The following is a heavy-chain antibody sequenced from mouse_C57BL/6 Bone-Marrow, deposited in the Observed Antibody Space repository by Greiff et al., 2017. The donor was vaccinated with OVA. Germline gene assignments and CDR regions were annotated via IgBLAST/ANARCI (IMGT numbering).Heavy chain of an antibody. V-gene: IGHV5-16*01. Sequence: EVMLVESEGGLVQPGSSMKLSCTASGFTFSDYYMAWVRQVPEKGLEWVANINYDGSSTYYLDSLKSRFIISRDNAKNILYLQMSSLKSEDTATYYCARAPFYYGSSQDYWYFDVWGTGTTVTVSS. D-gene: IGHD1-1*01. CDR3: ARAPFYYGSSQDYWYFDV. CDR1: GFTFSDYY. J-gene: IGHJ1*03. CDR2: INYDGSST.